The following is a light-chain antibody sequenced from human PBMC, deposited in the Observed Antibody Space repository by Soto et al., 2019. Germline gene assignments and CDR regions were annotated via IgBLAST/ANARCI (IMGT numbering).Light chain of an antibody. CDR3: SSYTRTDTVV. J-gene: IGLJ2*01. Sequence: QSVLTQPASVSGSPGQSITISCTGTSSDVGGYKFVSWYQQHPGKAPKLMIYEVSNRPSGVSSRFSGSKSGNTASLTISGLQAEDEADYYCSSYTRTDTVVFGGGTKLTVL. CDR1: SSDVGGYKF. V-gene: IGLV2-14*01. CDR2: EVS.